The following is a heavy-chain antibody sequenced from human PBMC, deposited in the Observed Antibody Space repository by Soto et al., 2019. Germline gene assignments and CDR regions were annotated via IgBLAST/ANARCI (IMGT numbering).Heavy chain of an antibody. CDR1: GYTFTSYG. Sequence: ASVKVSCKASGYTFTSYGISWVRQAPGQGLEWMGWISAYNGNTNYAQKLQGRVTMTTDTSTSTAYMELRSLRSDDTAVYYCARGRGLHLPYYYHYGMDVWGQGTTVTVSS. CDR3: ARGRGLHLPYYYHYGMDV. V-gene: IGHV1-18*04. CDR2: ISAYNGNT. J-gene: IGHJ6*02. D-gene: IGHD4-4*01.